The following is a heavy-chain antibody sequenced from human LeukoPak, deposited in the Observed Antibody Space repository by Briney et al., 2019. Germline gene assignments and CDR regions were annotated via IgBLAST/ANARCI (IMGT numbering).Heavy chain of an antibody. CDR1: GFTFSSYA. J-gene: IGHJ3*02. V-gene: IGHV3-23*01. D-gene: IGHD3-22*01. CDR2: ISGSAYST. CDR3: ARNTSGFKLGDAFDI. Sequence: TGGSLRLSCAASGFTFSSYAMTWVRQAPGKGLEWISAISGSAYSTSYADSVKGRFTISRVNSKNTLYLQMNSLRAEDTAIYYCARNTSGFKLGDAFDIWGQGTMVTVSS.